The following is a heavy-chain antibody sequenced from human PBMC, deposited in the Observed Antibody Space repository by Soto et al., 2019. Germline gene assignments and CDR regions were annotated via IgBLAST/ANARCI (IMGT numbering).Heavy chain of an antibody. J-gene: IGHJ4*02. Sequence: SETLSLTWTVSGGSISSDYWSWIRQPPGKGLEWIGYIYYSGSTNYNPSLKSRVTISVDTSKNQFSLKLSSVTAADTAVYYCARTLYSYGPRFDYWGQGTLVTV. CDR3: ARTLYSYGPRFDY. D-gene: IGHD5-18*01. CDR2: IYYSGST. V-gene: IGHV4-59*01. CDR1: GGSISSDY.